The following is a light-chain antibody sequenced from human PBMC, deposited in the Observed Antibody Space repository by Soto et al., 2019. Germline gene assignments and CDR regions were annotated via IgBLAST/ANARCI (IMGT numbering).Light chain of an antibody. CDR2: DAS. V-gene: IGKV3D-20*02. J-gene: IGKJ5*01. Sequence: EIVLTQSPGTLSFSPGERATLSCRASQSVSSSYLAWYQQTPGQAPRLLVSDASSRATGIPDRFSGSASGTDFTLTISSLEPEDFAVYYCQQRYRWPPITFGQGTRLEIK. CDR3: QQRYRWPPIT. CDR1: QSVSSSY.